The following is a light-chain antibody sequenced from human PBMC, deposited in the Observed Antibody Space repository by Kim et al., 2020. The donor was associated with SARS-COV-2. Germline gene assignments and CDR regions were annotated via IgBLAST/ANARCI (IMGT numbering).Light chain of an antibody. CDR1: QDISNY. CDR2: DAS. J-gene: IGKJ4*01. CDR3: QQYDNLPPLT. V-gene: IGKV1-33*01. Sequence: ASVGDRVTITCQASQDISNYLNLYQQKPGKAPKLLIYDASNLETGVPSRFSGSGSGTDFTFTISSLQPEDIATYYCQQYDNLPPLTFGGGTKLEI.